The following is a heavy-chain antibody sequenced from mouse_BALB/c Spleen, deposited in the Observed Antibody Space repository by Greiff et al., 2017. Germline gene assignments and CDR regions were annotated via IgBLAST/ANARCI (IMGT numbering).Heavy chain of an antibody. CDR1: GYTFTDYN. V-gene: IGHV1S29*02. CDR2: IYPYNGGT. CDR3: ARWDWYDEGDYAMDY. J-gene: IGHJ4*01. Sequence: EVQLQQSGPELVKPGASVKISCKASGYTFTDYNMHWVKQSHGKSLEWIGYIYPYNGGTGYNQKFKSKATLTVDNSSSTAYMELRSLTSEDSAVYYCARWDWYDEGDYAMDYWGQGTSVTVSS. D-gene: IGHD2-14*01.